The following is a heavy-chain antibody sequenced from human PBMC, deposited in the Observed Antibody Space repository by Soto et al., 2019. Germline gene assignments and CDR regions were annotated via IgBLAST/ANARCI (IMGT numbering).Heavy chain of an antibody. CDR1: GGSISSYY. J-gene: IGHJ6*03. CDR2: IYYSGST. D-gene: IGHD2-8*01. Sequence: SETLSLTCTVSGGSISSYYWSWIRQPPGKGLEWIGYIYYSGSTNYNPSLKSRVTISVDTSKNQFSLKLSSVTAADTAVYYCARGVLGYCTNGVCPLDYYMDVWGKGTTVTVSS. V-gene: IGHV4-59*01. CDR3: ARGVLGYCTNGVCPLDYYMDV.